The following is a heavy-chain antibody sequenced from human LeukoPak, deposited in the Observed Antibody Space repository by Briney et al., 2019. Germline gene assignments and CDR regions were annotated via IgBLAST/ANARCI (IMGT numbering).Heavy chain of an antibody. D-gene: IGHD6-13*01. J-gene: IGHJ4*02. CDR1: GFTVSSNY. CDR2: IYSGGST. V-gene: IGHV3-53*01. Sequence: GGSLRLSCAASGFTVSSNYMSWVRQAPGKGLEWVSLIYSGGSTYYADSVKGRFTISRDNSKNTLYLQMNSLRAEDTAVYYCAKPDDLGYSSSWRGAYYFDYWGQGTLVTVSS. CDR3: AKPDDLGYSSSWRGAYYFDY.